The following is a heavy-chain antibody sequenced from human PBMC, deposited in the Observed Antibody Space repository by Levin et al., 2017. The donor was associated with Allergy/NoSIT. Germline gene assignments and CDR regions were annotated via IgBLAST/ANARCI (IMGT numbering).Heavy chain of an antibody. V-gene: IGHV4-59*01. CDR1: DDSISDYY. CDR2: IHDSGST. Sequence: KPSETLSLTCTVSDDSISDYYWSWIRQTPGKGLEWIGHIHDSGSTNYNPSLRSRATILVDTSKNQFSLKVTSVTAADTAVYYCARSQAILTGYYIPSAFDIWGQGTMVSVSS. J-gene: IGHJ3*02. D-gene: IGHD3-9*01. CDR3: ARSQAILTGYYIPSAFDI.